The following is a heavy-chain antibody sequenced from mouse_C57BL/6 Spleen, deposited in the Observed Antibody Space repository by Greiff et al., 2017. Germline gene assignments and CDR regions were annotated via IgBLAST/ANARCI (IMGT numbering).Heavy chain of an antibody. D-gene: IGHD1-1*01. J-gene: IGHJ1*03. V-gene: IGHV1-64*01. CDR3: ARNYGGRLWEFDG. CDR1: GYTFTSYW. CDR2: IHPNSGST. Sequence: QVQLQQPGAELVKPGASVKLSCKASGYTFTSYWMHWVKQRPGQGLEWIGMIHPNSGSTNYNEKFKSKATLTVDKSSSTAYMQLSSLTSEDSAVYYGARNYGGRLWEFDGWGTGATVTVSS.